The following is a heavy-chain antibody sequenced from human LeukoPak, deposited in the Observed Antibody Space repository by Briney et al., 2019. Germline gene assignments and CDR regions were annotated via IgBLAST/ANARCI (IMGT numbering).Heavy chain of an antibody. CDR2: ISSSSSYI. J-gene: IGHJ5*02. D-gene: IGHD3-9*01. CDR1: GFTFSSYS. V-gene: IGHV3-21*01. CDR3: ARVLHFDWLLYH. Sequence: PGGSLRLSCAAPGFTFSSYSMNWVRQAPGKGLEWVSSISSSSSYIYYADSVKGRFTISRDNAKNSLYLQMNSLRAEDTAVYYCARVLHFDWLLYHWGQGTLVTVSS.